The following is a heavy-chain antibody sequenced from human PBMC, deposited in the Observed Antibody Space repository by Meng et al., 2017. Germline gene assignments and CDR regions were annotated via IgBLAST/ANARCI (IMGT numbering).Heavy chain of an antibody. CDR2: IYYSGST. J-gene: IGHJ5*02. V-gene: IGHV4-39*07. Sequence: PREAGPELGKPSGPLSLTCTVSGGSISSSSYYWGWIRQPPGKGLEWIGSIYYSGSTYYNPSLKSRVTISVDTSKNQFSLKLSSVTAADTAVYYCARDFTAVVVAARWGWFDPWGQGTLVTVSS. D-gene: IGHD2-15*01. CDR3: ARDFTAVVVAARWGWFDP. CDR1: GGSISSSSYY.